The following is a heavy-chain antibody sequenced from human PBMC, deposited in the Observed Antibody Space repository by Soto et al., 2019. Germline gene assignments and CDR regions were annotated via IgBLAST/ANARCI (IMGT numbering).Heavy chain of an antibody. Sequence: PGGSLRLSCAASGFTFSSYAMSWVRQAPGKGLEWVSAISGSGGSTYYADSAKGRFTISRDNSKNTLYLQMNSLRAEDTAVYYCAKARFLTVSSFPSDYWGQGTLVTVSS. J-gene: IGHJ4*02. D-gene: IGHD4-4*01. V-gene: IGHV3-23*01. CDR2: ISGSGGST. CDR3: AKARFLTVSSFPSDY. CDR1: GFTFSSYA.